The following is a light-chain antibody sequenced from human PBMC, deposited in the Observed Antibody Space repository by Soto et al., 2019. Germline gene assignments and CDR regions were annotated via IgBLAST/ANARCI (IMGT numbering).Light chain of an antibody. Sequence: QSVLTQPASVSGSPGQSITISCTGTSSDVGSYNLVSWYQQHPGKAPKLMIYEGSKRPSGVSNRFSGSKSGNTASLTISGLQAEDEADYYCCSYAGSVYVFGTGTKVTVL. CDR3: CSYAGSVYV. CDR2: EGS. J-gene: IGLJ1*01. V-gene: IGLV2-23*01. CDR1: SSDVGSYNL.